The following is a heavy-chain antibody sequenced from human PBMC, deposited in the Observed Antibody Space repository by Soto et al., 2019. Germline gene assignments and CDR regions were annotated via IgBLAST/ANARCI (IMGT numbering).Heavy chain of an antibody. CDR3: ARGRQQLWWFDP. V-gene: IGHV1-3*01. D-gene: IGHD6-13*01. Sequence: ASVKVSCKASGYTFTSYAMHWVRQAPGQRLEWMGWINAGNGNTKYSQKFQGRVTITRDTSASTAYMELSSLRSEDTAVYYCARGRQQLWWFDPWGQGXLVTVYS. CDR1: GYTFTSYA. J-gene: IGHJ5*02. CDR2: INAGNGNT.